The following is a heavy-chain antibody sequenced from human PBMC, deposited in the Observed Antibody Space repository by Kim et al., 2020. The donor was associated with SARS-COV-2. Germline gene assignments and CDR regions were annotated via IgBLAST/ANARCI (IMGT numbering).Heavy chain of an antibody. Sequence: TNSNPSLKSRVTISVDTSKNQFSLKLSSVTAADTAVYYCAMDIEPDAFDIWGQGTMVTVSS. J-gene: IGHJ3*02. CDR3: AMDIEPDAFDI. CDR2: T. V-gene: IGHV4-34*01.